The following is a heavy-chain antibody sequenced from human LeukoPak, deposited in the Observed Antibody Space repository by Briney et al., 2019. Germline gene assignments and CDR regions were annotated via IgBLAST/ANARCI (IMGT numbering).Heavy chain of an antibody. Sequence: ASVKVSCKASGYTFTNYNMHWVRQAPGQGLEWMGWIDPNRGGTNYAQKFQGRVTMTRDTSISTAYMELSRLRSDDTSVYYCAPGFGKGYPDWGQGTVVTVSS. D-gene: IGHD2-15*01. CDR3: APGFGKGYPD. V-gene: IGHV1-2*02. CDR2: IDPNRGGT. CDR1: GYTFTNYN. J-gene: IGHJ4*02.